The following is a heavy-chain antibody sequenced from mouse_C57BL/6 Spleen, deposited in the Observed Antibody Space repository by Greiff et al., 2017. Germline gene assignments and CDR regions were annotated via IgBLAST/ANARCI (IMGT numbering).Heavy chain of an antibody. CDR1: GFTFSDYG. Sequence: DVHLVESGGGLVKPGGSLKLSCAASGFTFSDYGMHWVRQAPEKGLEWVAYISSGSSTIYYAYTVEVRFTISRDNAKNNLFLQMTSLRSEDTAMYYCARTGTNYWGQGTTLTVSS. CDR2: ISSGSSTI. V-gene: IGHV5-17*01. D-gene: IGHD4-1*01. CDR3: ARTGTNY. J-gene: IGHJ2*01.